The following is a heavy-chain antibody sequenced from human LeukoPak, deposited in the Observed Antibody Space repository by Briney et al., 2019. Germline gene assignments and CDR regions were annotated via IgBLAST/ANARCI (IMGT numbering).Heavy chain of an antibody. V-gene: IGHV4-39*01. D-gene: IGHD4-11*01. CDR1: GGSISSSSYY. CDR3: ARLIRVTTFHDAFDI. CDR2: IYYSGST. Sequence: SETLSFTCTVSGGSISSSSYYWGWIRQPPGKGLEWIGSIYYSGSTYYNPSLKSRVTISVDTSKNQFSLKLSSVTAADTAVYYCARLIRVTTFHDAFDICGQGTMVTVSS. J-gene: IGHJ3*02.